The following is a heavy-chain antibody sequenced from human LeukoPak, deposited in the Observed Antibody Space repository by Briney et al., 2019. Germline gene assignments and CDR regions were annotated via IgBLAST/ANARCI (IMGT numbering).Heavy chain of an antibody. D-gene: IGHD3-10*01. V-gene: IGHV3-21*01. CDR3: ARDLHYYGSGSYYTYNWFDP. J-gene: IGHJ5*02. Sequence: GGSLRLSCAASGFTFSSYSMNWVRQAPGKGLEWVSSISSSSSYIYYADSVKGRFTISRDNAKNSLYLQMNSLRAEDTAVYYCARDLHYYGSGSYYTYNWFDPWGQGTLVTVSS. CDR2: ISSSSSYI. CDR1: GFTFSSYS.